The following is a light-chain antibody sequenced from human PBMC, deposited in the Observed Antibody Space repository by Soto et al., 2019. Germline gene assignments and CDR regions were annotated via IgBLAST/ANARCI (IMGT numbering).Light chain of an antibody. Sequence: EIVMTQSPATLSVSPGGRATLSCRASQSISDTLAWYQQKPGQAPRLLIYGASSRATGIPDRFSGGGSGTDFTLTITRLEPEDFAVYFCLQYGGLPRTFGQGTKVDIK. J-gene: IGKJ1*01. CDR3: LQYGGLPRT. CDR2: GAS. CDR1: QSISDT. V-gene: IGKV3-20*01.